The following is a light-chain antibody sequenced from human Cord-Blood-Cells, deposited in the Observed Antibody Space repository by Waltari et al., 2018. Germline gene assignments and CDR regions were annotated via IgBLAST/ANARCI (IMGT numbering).Light chain of an antibody. Sequence: SYELTQPPSVSVSPGQTASITCSGDKLGDKYACWYQQKPGQSPVLVICRESKRAAGVPERFSGSNSGNTATLTISGTQAMDEADYYCQAWDSSTAVVFGGGTKLTVL. CDR1: KLGDKY. J-gene: IGLJ2*01. CDR2: RES. V-gene: IGLV3-1*01. CDR3: QAWDSSTAVV.